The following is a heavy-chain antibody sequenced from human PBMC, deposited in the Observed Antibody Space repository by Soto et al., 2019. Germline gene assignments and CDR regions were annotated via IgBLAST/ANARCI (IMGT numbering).Heavy chain of an antibody. Sequence: GASVKVSCKASGYTFTSYAMHWVRQAPGQRLEWMGWINAGNGNTKYSQKFRGRVTITRDTSASTAYMELSSLRSEDTAVYYCARIAADSHNYYYYGMGVWGQGTTVTVSS. D-gene: IGHD6-13*01. CDR1: GYTFTSYA. CDR3: ARIAADSHNYYYYGMGV. CDR2: INAGNGNT. J-gene: IGHJ6*02. V-gene: IGHV1-3*01.